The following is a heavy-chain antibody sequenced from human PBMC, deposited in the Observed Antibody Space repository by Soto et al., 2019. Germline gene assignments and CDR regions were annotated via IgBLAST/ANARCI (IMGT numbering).Heavy chain of an antibody. Sequence: QVQLVQSGAEVKKPGASVKVSCKASGYTFTSYGVSWVRRARGQGLEWMGWISAYNGNTNYAQKLQGRVIMTTDTYTNTAYMELRSLGSDDTAVYDCASGWFGEFVYYFDYWGQGTLVTVSS. CDR3: ASGWFGEFVYYFDY. CDR2: ISAYNGNT. J-gene: IGHJ4*02. V-gene: IGHV1-18*01. CDR1: GYTFTSYG. D-gene: IGHD3-10*01.